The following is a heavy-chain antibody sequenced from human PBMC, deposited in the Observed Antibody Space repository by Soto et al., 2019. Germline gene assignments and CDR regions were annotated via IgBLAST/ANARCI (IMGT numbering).Heavy chain of an antibody. J-gene: IGHJ4*02. CDR1: GVTLSSYA. V-gene: IGHV3-23*01. CDR3: AKDIHYDFWSGSHFDY. CDR2: ISGSGGST. D-gene: IGHD3-3*01. Sequence: GGSLRLSCAASGVTLSSYAMSWVRQAPGEGLEWVSGISGSGGSTYYADSVKGRFTISRDNSKNTLYLQMNSLRAEDTAIFYCAKDIHYDFWSGSHFDYWGQGTLVTVSS.